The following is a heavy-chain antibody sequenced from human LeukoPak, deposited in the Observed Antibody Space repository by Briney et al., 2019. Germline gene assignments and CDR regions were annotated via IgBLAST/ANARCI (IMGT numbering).Heavy chain of an antibody. CDR1: GGSFSGYY. CDR2: INHSGST. D-gene: IGHD6-19*01. CDR3: ARWVAVAGRYYFDY. J-gene: IGHJ4*02. Sequence: PSETLSLTCAVYGGSFSGYYWSWIRQPPGKGLEWIGEINHSGSTNYNPSLKSRVTISVDTSKNQFPLKLSSVTAADTAVYYCARWVAVAGRYYFDYWGQGTLVTVSS. V-gene: IGHV4-34*01.